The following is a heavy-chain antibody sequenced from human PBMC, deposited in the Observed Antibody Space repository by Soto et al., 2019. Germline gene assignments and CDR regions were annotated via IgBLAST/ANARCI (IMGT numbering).Heavy chain of an antibody. D-gene: IGHD1-7*01. Sequence: QVQLVESGGGVVQPGRSLRLSCAASGFTFSSYGMHWVRQAPGKGLEWVAVISYDGSNKYYADSVKGRFTISRDNSKNTLYLQMNSLRAEDTAVYYCAKDGWNSLYYYYYGIDVWGQGTTVTVSS. CDR2: ISYDGSNK. CDR3: AKDGWNSLYYYYYGIDV. J-gene: IGHJ6*02. V-gene: IGHV3-30*18. CDR1: GFTFSSYG.